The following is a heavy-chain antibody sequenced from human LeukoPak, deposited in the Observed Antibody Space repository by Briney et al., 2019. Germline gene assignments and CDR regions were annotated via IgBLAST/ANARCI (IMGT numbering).Heavy chain of an antibody. CDR2: IYHSGST. CDR1: GGSISSGGYY. CDR3: ARAFPFDDYGDPDAFDI. D-gene: IGHD4-17*01. Sequence: KASETLSLTCAVSGGSISSGGYYWSWIRQPPGKGLEWIGNIYHSGSTYYNPSLKSRVTISVDRSNNQFSLKLTSVTAADTAVYYCARAFPFDDYGDPDAFDIWGQGTMVTVSS. J-gene: IGHJ3*02. V-gene: IGHV4-30-2*01.